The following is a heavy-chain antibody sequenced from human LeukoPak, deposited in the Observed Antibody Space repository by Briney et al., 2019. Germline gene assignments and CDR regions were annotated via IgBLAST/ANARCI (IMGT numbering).Heavy chain of an antibody. V-gene: IGHV4-4*07. CDR1: GGSISSYY. J-gene: IGHJ6*03. CDR2: IYTSGST. Sequence: SETLSLTCTVSGGSISSYYWSWIRQPAGKGLEWIGRIYTSGSTNYNPSLKSRVTMSVDTSMNQFSLKLSSVTAADTAVYYCARDGLAAPPGYYYYMDVWGKGTTVTVSS. CDR3: ARDGLAAPPGYYYYMDV. D-gene: IGHD6-6*01.